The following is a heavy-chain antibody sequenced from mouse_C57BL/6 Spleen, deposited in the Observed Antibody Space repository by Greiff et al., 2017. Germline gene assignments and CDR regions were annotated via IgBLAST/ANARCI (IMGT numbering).Heavy chain of an antibody. V-gene: IGHV1-52*01. J-gene: IGHJ1*03. CDR2: IDPSDSET. CDR3: ARGDGYYNDWYFDV. D-gene: IGHD2-3*01. CDR1: GYTFTSYW. Sequence: QVQLQQPGAELVRPGSSVQLSCKASGYTFTSYWMHWVKQRPIQGLEWIGNIDPSDSETHYNQKFKDKATLTVDKSSSTAYMQLSSLTSEDSAVYYCARGDGYYNDWYFDVWGTGTTVTVSS.